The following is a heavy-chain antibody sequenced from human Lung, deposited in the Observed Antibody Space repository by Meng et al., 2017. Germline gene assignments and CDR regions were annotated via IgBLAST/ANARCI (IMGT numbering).Heavy chain of an antibody. CDR1: GGSFSDYY. CDR2: INHSGST. Sequence: QGQPRPWGAGLFKPSETLALTCVVAGGSFSDYYWSWIRQPPGKGLEWIGEINHSGSTNYNPSLESRATISVDTSQNNLSLKLSSVTAADSAVYYCARGPTTMAHDFDYWGQGTLVTVSS. V-gene: IGHV4-34*02. D-gene: IGHD4-11*01. CDR3: ARGPTTMAHDFDY. J-gene: IGHJ4*02.